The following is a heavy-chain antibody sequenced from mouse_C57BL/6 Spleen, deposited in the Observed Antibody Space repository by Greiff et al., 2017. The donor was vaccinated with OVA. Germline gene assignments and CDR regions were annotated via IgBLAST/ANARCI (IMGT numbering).Heavy chain of an antibody. J-gene: IGHJ4*01. CDR3: ARGVDGAMDY. Sequence: QVQLQQSGAELAKPGASVKLSCKASGYTFTSYWMHWVKQRPGQGLEWIGYINPSSGYTKSNQKFKDKATLTADKSSSTAYMQLSSRTYEDSADYYCARGVDGAMDYWGQGTSVTVSS. CDR1: GYTFTSYW. V-gene: IGHV1-7*01. CDR2: INPSSGYT.